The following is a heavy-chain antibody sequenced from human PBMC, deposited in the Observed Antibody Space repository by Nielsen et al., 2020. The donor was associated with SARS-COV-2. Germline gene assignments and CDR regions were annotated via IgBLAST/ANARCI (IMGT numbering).Heavy chain of an antibody. V-gene: IGHV5-10-1*01. CDR2: IDPSDSYT. CDR3: ARAAAEYPAPGIIQYYYYGMDV. J-gene: IGHJ6*02. D-gene: IGHD6-13*01. Sequence: VRQMPGKGLEWMGRIDPSDSYTNYSPSFQGHVTISADKSISTAYLQWSSLKASDTAMYYCARAAAEYPAPGIIQYYYYGMDVWGQGTTVTVSS.